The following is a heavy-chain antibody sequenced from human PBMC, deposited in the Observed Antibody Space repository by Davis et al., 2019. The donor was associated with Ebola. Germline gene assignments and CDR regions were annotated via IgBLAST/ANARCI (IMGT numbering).Heavy chain of an antibody. CDR2: IYPGDSDT. CDR3: ARHSRATIHPYYFDY. J-gene: IGHJ4*02. V-gene: IGHV5-51*01. Sequence: GESLKISCKGSGYSFTSYWIGWVRQMPGKGLEWMGIIYPGDSDTRYSPSFQGQVTISADKSISTAYLQWSSLKASDTAMYYCARHSRATIHPYYFDYWGQGTLVTVSS. CDR1: GYSFTSYW. D-gene: IGHD5-24*01.